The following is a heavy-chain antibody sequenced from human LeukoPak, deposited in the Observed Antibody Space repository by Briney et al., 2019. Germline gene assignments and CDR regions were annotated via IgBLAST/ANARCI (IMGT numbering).Heavy chain of an antibody. CDR2: ISAYNGNT. V-gene: IGHV1-18*04. CDR1: GYSFTSYG. D-gene: IGHD5-18*01. CDR3: ARVGIQLWLGPTFDY. J-gene: IGHJ4*02. Sequence: ASVKVSCKATGYSFTSYGISWVRQAPGQGLEWMGWISAYNGNTNYAQKLQGRVTMTRDTSTSTAYMELRSLRSDDTAVYYCARVGIQLWLGPTFDYWGQGTLVTVSS.